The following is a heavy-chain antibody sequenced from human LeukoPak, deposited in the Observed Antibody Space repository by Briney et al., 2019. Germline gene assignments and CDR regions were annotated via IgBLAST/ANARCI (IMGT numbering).Heavy chain of an antibody. Sequence: SQTLSLTCAISGDSVSSKNGAWNWIRQSPSRGLEWLGRTYYRSKWYDEYADSVKGRVTISPDTSKNQFSLHVYSVTPEDTAVYYCARDLGASGWYTFDFWGQGTLVTVSS. CDR2: TYYRSKWYD. V-gene: IGHV6-1*01. D-gene: IGHD6-19*01. CDR1: GDSVSSKNGA. CDR3: ARDLGASGWYTFDF. J-gene: IGHJ5*01.